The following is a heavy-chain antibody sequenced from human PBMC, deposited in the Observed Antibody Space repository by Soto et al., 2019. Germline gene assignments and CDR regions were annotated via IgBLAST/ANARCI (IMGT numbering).Heavy chain of an antibody. D-gene: IGHD6-6*01. CDR2: ISSRSYTI. V-gene: IGHV3-48*02. Sequence: EVQLVESGGGLVQPGGSLRLSCAASGFSFSTDSMNWVRQAPGKGLEWVSYISSRSYTIYYIDSVKGRFTISRDNAKSSLYLQMNSLRDEDTAVYYCARGGSSSDNGMDVWGQGTTVTVSS. CDR3: ARGGSSSDNGMDV. J-gene: IGHJ6*02. CDR1: GFSFSTDS.